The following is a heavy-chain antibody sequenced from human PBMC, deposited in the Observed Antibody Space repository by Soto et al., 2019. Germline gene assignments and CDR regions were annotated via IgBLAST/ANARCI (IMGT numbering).Heavy chain of an antibody. CDR2: ISWNSGSM. V-gene: IGHV3-9*01. J-gene: IGHJ4*02. CDR3: AKDKGWDSSGRFDY. Sequence: EVQLVESGGGLVQPGRSLRLSCAASGFTFDDYAMHWVRQAPGKGLEWVSGISWNSGSMVYADSVKGRFTISRDNAKNSLYLQMNSLRAEDTALYYCAKDKGWDSSGRFDYWGQGTLVTVSS. CDR1: GFTFDDYA. D-gene: IGHD6-19*01.